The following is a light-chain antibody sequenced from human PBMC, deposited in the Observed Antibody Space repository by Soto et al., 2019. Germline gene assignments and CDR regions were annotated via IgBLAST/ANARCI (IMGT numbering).Light chain of an antibody. V-gene: IGKV3-20*01. CDR1: QSVSRSY. J-gene: IGKJ2*01. CDR3: QQYGSSPPYP. CDR2: GAS. Sequence: EIVLTQSPATLSLSPGERATLSCRASQSVSRSYLAWYQQKPGQAPRLLIYGASSRATATPDRFSGSGSGTDFTLTISRLESEDFAVYYCQQYGSSPPYPFGQGTKLEIK.